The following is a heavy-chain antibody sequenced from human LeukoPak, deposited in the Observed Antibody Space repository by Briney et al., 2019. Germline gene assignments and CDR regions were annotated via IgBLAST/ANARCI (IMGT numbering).Heavy chain of an antibody. CDR3: ARSRLGYYDSSGYYLPTYFDY. CDR1: GCSISSYY. V-gene: IGHV4-59*01. J-gene: IGHJ4*02. Sequence: SETLSLTCTVSGCSISSYYWSWIRQPPGKGLEWIGYIYYSGSTNYNPSLKSRVTITVNTSKNQFSLKLSSVTAADTAVYYCARSRLGYYDSSGYYLPTYFDYWGQGTLVTVSS. CDR2: IYYSGST. D-gene: IGHD3-22*01.